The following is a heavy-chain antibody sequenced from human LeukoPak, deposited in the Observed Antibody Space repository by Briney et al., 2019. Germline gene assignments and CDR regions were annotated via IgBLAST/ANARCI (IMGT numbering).Heavy chain of an antibody. D-gene: IGHD1-1*01. CDR2: IRYDGNTT. J-gene: IGHJ4*02. Sequence: GRSLRLSRGASGFTFSNYGMLWVRQAPGKGLEWGAFIRYDGNTTLYAASMKGRFTISRDNSKNTPYLHINSLRAEDTAVYYCARLEQLEREVFFDHWGQGTLVTVSS. CDR1: GFTFSNYG. V-gene: IGHV3-30*12. CDR3: ARLEQLEREVFFDH.